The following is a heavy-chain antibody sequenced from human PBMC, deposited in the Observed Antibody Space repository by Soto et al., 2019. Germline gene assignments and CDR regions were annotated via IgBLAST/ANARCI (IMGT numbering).Heavy chain of an antibody. CDR1: GDSVSSNSAA. D-gene: IGHD3-3*01. CDR3: AREAGRITIFGVVIIGYYGMDV. Sequence: PSQTLSLTCAISGDSVSSNSAAWNWIRQSPSRGLEWLGRTYYRSKWYNDYAVSVKSRITINPDTSKNQFSLQLNSVTPGDTAVYYCAREAGRITIFGVVIIGYYGMDVWGQGTTVTVSS. CDR2: TYYRSKWYN. V-gene: IGHV6-1*01. J-gene: IGHJ6*02.